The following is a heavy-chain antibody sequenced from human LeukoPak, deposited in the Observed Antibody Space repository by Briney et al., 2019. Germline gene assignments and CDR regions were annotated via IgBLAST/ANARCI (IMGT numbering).Heavy chain of an antibody. CDR1: GGSISIRGYY. Sequence: SETLSLTCTVSGGSISIRGYYWSWIRQHPGKGLEWIGYIYYSGSTYYNPSLKSRVTISVDTSKNQFSLKLSSVTAADTAVYYCASSAARNFDYWGQGTLVTVSS. CDR2: IYYSGST. CDR3: ASSAARNFDY. D-gene: IGHD6-13*01. J-gene: IGHJ4*02. V-gene: IGHV4-31*03.